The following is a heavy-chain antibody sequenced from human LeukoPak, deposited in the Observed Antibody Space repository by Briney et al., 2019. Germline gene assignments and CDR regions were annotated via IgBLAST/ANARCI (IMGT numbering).Heavy chain of an antibody. CDR1: GYTFTSYA. CDR3: AGYCSSTSCRRSWFDP. J-gene: IGHJ5*02. Sequence: ASVKVSCKASGYTFTSYAMHWVRQAPGQRLEWMGWINAGNGNTKYSQKFQGRVTITGDTSASTAYMELSSLRSEDTAVYYCAGYCSSTSCRRSWFDPWGQGTLVTVSS. CDR2: INAGNGNT. V-gene: IGHV1-3*01. D-gene: IGHD2-2*01.